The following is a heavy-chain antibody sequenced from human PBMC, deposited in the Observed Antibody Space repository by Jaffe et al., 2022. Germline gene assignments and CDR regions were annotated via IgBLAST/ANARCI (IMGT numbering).Heavy chain of an antibody. CDR1: GFTFSSYG. J-gene: IGHJ6*03. CDR3: AKDFKSHAYTPYYMDV. D-gene: IGHD1-1*01. CDR2: ISYDGSNK. Sequence: QVQLVESGGGVVQPGRSLRLSCAASGFTFSSYGMHWVRQAPGKGLEWVAVISYDGSNKYYADSVKGRFTISRDNSKNTLYLQMNSLRAEDTAVYYCAKDFKSHAYTPYYMDVWGKGTTVTVSS. V-gene: IGHV3-30*18.